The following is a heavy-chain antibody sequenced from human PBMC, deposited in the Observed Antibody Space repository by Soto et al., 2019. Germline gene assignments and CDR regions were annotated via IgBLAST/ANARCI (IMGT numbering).Heavy chain of an antibody. CDR1: GFTFSSYA. D-gene: IGHD2-15*01. V-gene: IGHV3-30-3*01. Sequence: GGSLRLSCAASGFTFSSYAMHWVRQAPGKGLEWVAVISYDGSNKYYADSVKGRFTISRDNSKNTLYLQMNSLRAEDTAVYYCARVSLALYYFDYWGQGTLVTVPQ. J-gene: IGHJ4*02. CDR2: ISYDGSNK. CDR3: ARVSLALYYFDY.